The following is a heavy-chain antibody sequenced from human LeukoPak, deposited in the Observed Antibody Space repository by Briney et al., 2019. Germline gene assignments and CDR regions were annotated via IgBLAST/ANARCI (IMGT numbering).Heavy chain of an antibody. J-gene: IGHJ4*02. D-gene: IGHD4-17*01. CDR2: IRHDGSKP. V-gene: IGHV3-30*02. CDR1: GFSFTGFG. Sequence: GGSLRLSCLASGFSFTGFGMHWVRQAPGKGLEWVTFIRHDGSKPYYADSVKGRFTISRDDSRNTLYLQMNRLRPEDTAVYYCAKPHYGDYNYFDYWGQGTQVTVSS. CDR3: AKPHYGDYNYFDY.